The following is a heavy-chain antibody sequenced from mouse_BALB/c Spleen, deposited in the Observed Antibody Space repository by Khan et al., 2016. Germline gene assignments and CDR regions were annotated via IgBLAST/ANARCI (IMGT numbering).Heavy chain of an antibody. CDR1: GYSITSGYY. CDR3: ARLRRVYAMDY. D-gene: IGHD2-12*01. V-gene: IGHV3-6*02. Sequence: EVQLVESGPGLVKPSQSLSLTCSVTGYSITSGYYWNWIRQFPGNNLEWMGYISYDGSNNYNPSLKNRISIARDTSKNQFFLKLNSVTTEDTATYYCARLRRVYAMDYWGQGTSVTVSS. J-gene: IGHJ4*01. CDR2: ISYDGSN.